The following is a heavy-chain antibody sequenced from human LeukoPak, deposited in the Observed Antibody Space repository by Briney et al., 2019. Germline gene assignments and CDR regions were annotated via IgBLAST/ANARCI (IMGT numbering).Heavy chain of an antibody. CDR1: GGTFSSYA. CDR3: ASHSSGWYTEYFQH. CDR2: IIPIFGTA. D-gene: IGHD6-19*01. V-gene: IGHV1-69*05. J-gene: IGHJ1*01. Sequence: GSSVKVSCKASGGTFSSYAISWVRQAPGQGLEWMGGIIPIFGTANYAQKFQGRVTITTDESTSTAYMELSSLRSEDTAVYYCASHSSGWYTEYFQHWGQGTLVTVSS.